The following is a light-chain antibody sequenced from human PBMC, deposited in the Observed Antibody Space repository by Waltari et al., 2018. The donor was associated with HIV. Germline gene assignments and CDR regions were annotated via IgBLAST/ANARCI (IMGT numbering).Light chain of an antibody. J-gene: IGLJ2*01. Sequence: QSALTQPASVSESPGQSITISCTGTSSDVGAYNFVSWYQQHPGKVPELIIFEVSNRPSGISGRFSGSKSGNTASLTISGLRAEDEADYYCSSLTRRNNVIFGGGTKLTVL. V-gene: IGLV2-14*01. CDR2: EVS. CDR3: SSLTRRNNVI. CDR1: SSDVGAYNF.